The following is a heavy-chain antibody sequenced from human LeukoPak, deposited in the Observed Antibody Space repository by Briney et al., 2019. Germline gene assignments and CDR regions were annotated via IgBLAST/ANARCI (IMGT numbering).Heavy chain of an antibody. CDR3: ATWGHFWSGYYLFDY. Sequence: GGSQRLSCAASGFTFSSYAMSWVRQSPGKGLEWVSAISGSGGSTYYADSVKGRFTISRDNSKNTLYLQMNSLRAEDTAVYYCATWGHFWSGYYLFDYWGQGTLVTVSS. J-gene: IGHJ4*02. D-gene: IGHD3-3*02. V-gene: IGHV3-23*01. CDR1: GFTFSSYA. CDR2: ISGSGGST.